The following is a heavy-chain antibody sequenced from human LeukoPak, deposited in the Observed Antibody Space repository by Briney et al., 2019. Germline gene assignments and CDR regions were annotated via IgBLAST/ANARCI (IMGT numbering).Heavy chain of an antibody. J-gene: IGHJ6*02. CDR3: AGYGSAYGMDV. CDR2: IYSSGST. CDR1: GGSISGYY. V-gene: IGHV4-4*09. Sequence: SETLSLTCSVSGGSISGYYWSWIRQPPGQTLEWIGYIYSSGSTNYNPSLQSRVTMSVDTSMNQFSLRLSSVTAADTAVYYCAGYGSAYGMDVWGQGTTVTVSS. D-gene: IGHD3-10*01.